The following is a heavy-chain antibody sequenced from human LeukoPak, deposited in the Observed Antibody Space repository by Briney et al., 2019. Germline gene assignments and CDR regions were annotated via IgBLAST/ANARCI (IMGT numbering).Heavy chain of an antibody. CDR3: AKGATTVTTPIDY. CDR1: GFTFDDYA. Sequence: GGSLRLSCAASGFTFDDYAMHWVRQAPGKGLEWVSGISWNSGSIGYADSVKGRFTISRDNAKNSLYLQMNSLRAEDTALYYCAKGATTVTTPIDYWGQGTLVTVSS. CDR2: ISWNSGSI. J-gene: IGHJ4*02. D-gene: IGHD4-17*01. V-gene: IGHV3-9*01.